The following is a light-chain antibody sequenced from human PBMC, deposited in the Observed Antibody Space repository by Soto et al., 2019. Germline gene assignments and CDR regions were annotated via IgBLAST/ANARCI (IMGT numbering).Light chain of an antibody. CDR3: QQYDKWPRT. J-gene: IGKJ1*01. CDR1: QSVTST. CDR2: DAS. V-gene: IGKV3-15*01. Sequence: EIVMTQSPATVSVSPGERATLSCRASQSVTSTLAWYQQKPGQTPRLLIYDASTRATGIPARFSGSGSGTEFTLTISSLQSEDFAVYHCQQYDKWPRTFGQGTKVDIK.